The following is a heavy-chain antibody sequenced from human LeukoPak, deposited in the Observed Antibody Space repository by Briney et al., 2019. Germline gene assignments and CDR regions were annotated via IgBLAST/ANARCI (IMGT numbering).Heavy chain of an antibody. D-gene: IGHD3-10*01. CDR1: GYTFTGYY. J-gene: IGHJ4*02. CDR3: ATDRAGWFGDSY. V-gene: IGHV1-2*02. CDR2: INPNSGGT. Sequence: ASVKVSCKASGYTFTGYYMHWVRQAPGQGLEWMGWINPNSGGTNYAQKFQGRVTMTEDTSTDTAYMELSSLRSEDTAVYYCATDRAGWFGDSYWGQGTLVTVSS.